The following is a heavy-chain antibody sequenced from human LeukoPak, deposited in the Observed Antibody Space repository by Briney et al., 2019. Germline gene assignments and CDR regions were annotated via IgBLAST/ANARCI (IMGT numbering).Heavy chain of an antibody. J-gene: IGHJ6*02. V-gene: IGHV3-23*01. CDR3: VKEDYYYGMDV. Sequence: PGESLRLSCAASGFTLSSYAMSWVRQPPGKGLAWVSAISGSGGSTYYADSVRGRFTISRDNSKNTLYLQMNSLRAEDTAVYYCVKEDYYYGMDVWGQGTTVTVSS. CDR2: ISGSGGST. CDR1: GFTLSSYA.